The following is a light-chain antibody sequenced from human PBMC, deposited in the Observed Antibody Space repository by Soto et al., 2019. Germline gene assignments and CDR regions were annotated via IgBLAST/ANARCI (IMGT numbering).Light chain of an antibody. CDR1: QSISSW. J-gene: IGKJ1*01. Sequence: DIQMTQYPSTLSASVGDRVTITCRASQSISSWLAWYQQKPGNAPKLLIYDASSLESGVPSRFSGSGSGTEFTLTISSLQPDDFATYYCQQYNSYPRTFGQGTKVEIK. CDR2: DAS. CDR3: QQYNSYPRT. V-gene: IGKV1-5*01.